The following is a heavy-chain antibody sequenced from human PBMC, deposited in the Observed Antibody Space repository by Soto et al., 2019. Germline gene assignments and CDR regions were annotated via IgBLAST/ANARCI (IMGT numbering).Heavy chain of an antibody. CDR3: ARDSGHYYRSDAFVI. CDR2: IDPSGGRT. Sequence: QVQLVQSGAEVKKPGASVKVSCKASGYTFTASYMHWVRQAPGQGLEWMGIIDPSGGRTSNSQKFQGRVTMTRDTSTSTVYMELNSLRSEDTAVFYCARDSGHYYRSDAFVIWGQGTMVTVSS. CDR1: GYTFTASY. V-gene: IGHV1-46*01. D-gene: IGHD1-26*01. J-gene: IGHJ3*02.